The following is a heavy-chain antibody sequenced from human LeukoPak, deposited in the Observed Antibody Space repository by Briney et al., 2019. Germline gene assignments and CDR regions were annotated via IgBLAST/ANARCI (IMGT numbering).Heavy chain of an antibody. CDR2: IYHSGST. CDR1: GGSISSGGYY. J-gene: IGHJ6*03. Sequence: SETLSLTCTVSGGSISSGGYYWSWIRQPPGKGLEWIGYIYHSGSTYYNPSLKSRVTISVDRSKNQFSLKLGSVTAADTAVYYCARGGGTMVRGVIIPEPYYYYYMDVWGKGTTVTVSS. CDR3: ARGGGTMVRGVIIPEPYYYYYMDV. D-gene: IGHD3-10*01. V-gene: IGHV4-30-2*01.